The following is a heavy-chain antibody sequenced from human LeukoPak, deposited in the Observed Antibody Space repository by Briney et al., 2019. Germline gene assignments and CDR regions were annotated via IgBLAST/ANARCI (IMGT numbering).Heavy chain of an antibody. J-gene: IGHJ5*02. CDR1: GFTFRSKW. D-gene: IGHD3-16*01. CDR3: ASQSYARFDP. Sequence: GGSLRLSCAASGFTFRSKWMSWVRQAPGKGLEWVGNIQPDGSEQYPVDSVKGRFTISRDNARNSLFLQMNSLRVEDTAVYYCASQSYARFDPWGQGTLVTVSS. CDR2: IQPDGSEQ. V-gene: IGHV3-7*01.